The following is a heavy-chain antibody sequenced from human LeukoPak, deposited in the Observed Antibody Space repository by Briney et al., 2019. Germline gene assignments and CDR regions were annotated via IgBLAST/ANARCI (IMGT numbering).Heavy chain of an antibody. CDR3: ARPAVAIVGMDV. V-gene: IGHV4-34*01. J-gene: IGHJ6*02. CDR1: GGSLSGYY. CDR2: INHSGST. Sequence: PSETLSLTCAVYGGSLSGYYWSWIRQPPGKGLEWIGEINHSGSTNYNPSLKSRVTISVDTSKNQFSLKLSSVTAADTAVYYCARPAVAIVGMDVWGQGTTVTVSS. D-gene: IGHD6-19*01.